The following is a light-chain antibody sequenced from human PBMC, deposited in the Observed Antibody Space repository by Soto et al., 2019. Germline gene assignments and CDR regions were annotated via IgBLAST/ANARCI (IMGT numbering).Light chain of an antibody. CDR2: DVS. J-gene: IGLJ2*01. CDR1: SSDVGGYNY. Sequence: QSALTQPASVSGSPGQSITISCTGTSSDVGGYNYVSWYQQHPGKAPKLMIYDVSNRPSGVSNNFSGSRSGNTASLTISGLQAEDEADYYCSSYTRSSTVVFGGGTKVTVL. V-gene: IGLV2-14*01. CDR3: SSYTRSSTVV.